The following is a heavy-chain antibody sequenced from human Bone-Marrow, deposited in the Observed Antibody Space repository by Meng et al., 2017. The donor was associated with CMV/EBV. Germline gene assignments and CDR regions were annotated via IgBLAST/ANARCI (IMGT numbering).Heavy chain of an antibody. D-gene: IGHD3-3*01. Sequence: GESLKISCAASGFTFSSYGMHWVRQAPGKGLEWVAFIRYDGSNKYYADSVKGRFTISRDNSKNTLYLQMNSLRAEDTAVYYCASSYDFWSGTWGDWGQGKLVNFSS. CDR2: IRYDGSNK. CDR3: ASSYDFWSGTWGD. J-gene: IGHJ4*02. CDR1: GFTFSSYG. V-gene: IGHV3-30*02.